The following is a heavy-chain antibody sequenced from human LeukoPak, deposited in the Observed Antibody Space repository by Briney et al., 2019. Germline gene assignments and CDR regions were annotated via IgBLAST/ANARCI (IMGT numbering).Heavy chain of an antibody. J-gene: IGHJ4*02. V-gene: IGHV4-59*12. D-gene: IGHD6-6*01. CDR2: IYYSGST. CDR1: GGSISSYY. CDR3: ARARYSSSSLVDY. Sequence: SETLSLTCTVSGGSISSYYWSWIRQPPGQGLEWIGYIYYSGSTYYNPSLKSRVTISVDTSKNQFSLKLSSVTAADTAVYYCARARYSSSSLVDYWGQGTLVTVSS.